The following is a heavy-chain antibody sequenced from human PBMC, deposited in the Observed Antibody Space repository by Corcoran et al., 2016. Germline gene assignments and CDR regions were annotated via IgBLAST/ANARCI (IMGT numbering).Heavy chain of an antibody. V-gene: IGHV1-46*01. CDR2: INPSGGST. Sequence: QVQLVQSGAEVKKPGASVKVSCKASGYTFTSYYMHWVRQAPGQGLEWMGIINPSGGSTSYAQKFQGRVTMTGDTSTSTVYMELSSLRSEDTAVYYCARAEPQIFGVVIDGVPFDYWGQGTLVTVSS. CDR3: ARAEPQIFGVVIDGVPFDY. CDR1: GYTFTSYY. D-gene: IGHD3-3*01. J-gene: IGHJ4*02.